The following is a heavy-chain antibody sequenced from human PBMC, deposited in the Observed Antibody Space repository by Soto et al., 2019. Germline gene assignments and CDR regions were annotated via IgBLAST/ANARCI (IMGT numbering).Heavy chain of an antibody. J-gene: IGHJ4*02. Sequence: PGGSLRLSCAASGFTFSSYAMHWVRQAPGKGLEWVAVISYDGSNKYYADSVKGRFTISRDNSKNTLYLQMNSLRAEDTVVYYCAREELDIAGYFDYWGQGTMVTVSS. CDR3: AREELDIAGYFDY. CDR1: GFTFSSYA. V-gene: IGHV3-30-3*01. D-gene: IGHD2-15*01. CDR2: ISYDGSNK.